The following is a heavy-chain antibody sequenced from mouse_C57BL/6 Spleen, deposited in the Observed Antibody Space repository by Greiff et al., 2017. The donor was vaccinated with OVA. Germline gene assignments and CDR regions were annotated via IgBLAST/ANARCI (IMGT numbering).Heavy chain of an antibody. J-gene: IGHJ4*01. CDR1: GYTFTSYG. CDR2: IYPRSGNT. Sequence: VKLVESGAELARPGASVKLSCKASGYTFTSYGISWVKQRTGQGLEWIGEIYPRSGNTYYNEKFKGKATLTADKSSSTAYMELRSLTSEDSAVYFCARYDGYYDYAMDYWGQGTSVTVSS. D-gene: IGHD2-3*01. V-gene: IGHV1-81*01. CDR3: ARYDGYYDYAMDY.